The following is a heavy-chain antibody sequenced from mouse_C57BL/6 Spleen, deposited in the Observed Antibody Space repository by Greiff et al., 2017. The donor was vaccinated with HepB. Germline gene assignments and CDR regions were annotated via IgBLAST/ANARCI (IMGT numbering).Heavy chain of an antibody. V-gene: IGHV1-26*01. CDR2: INPNNGGT. J-gene: IGHJ2*01. Sequence: EVQLQQSGPELVKPGASVKISCKASGYTFTDYYMNWVKQSHGKSLEWIGDINPNNGGTSYNQKFKGKATLTVDKSSSTAYMELRSLTSEDSAVYYCAREVGRYYFDYWGQGTTLTVSS. CDR1: GYTFTDYY. CDR3: AREVGRYYFDY. D-gene: IGHD4-1*01.